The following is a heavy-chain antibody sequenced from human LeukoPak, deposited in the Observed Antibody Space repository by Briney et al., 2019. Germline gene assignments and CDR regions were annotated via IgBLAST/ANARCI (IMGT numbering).Heavy chain of an antibody. D-gene: IGHD3-16*02. V-gene: IGHV4-34*01. J-gene: IGHJ4*02. Sequence: PSETPSLTCAVYGGSFSGYYWSWIRQPPGKGLEWIGEINHSGSTNYNPSLKSRVTISVDTSKNQFSLKPSSVTAADTAVYYCARKRATRLSEYDYWGQGTLVTVSS. CDR2: INHSGST. CDR1: GGSFSGYY. CDR3: ARKRATRLSEYDY.